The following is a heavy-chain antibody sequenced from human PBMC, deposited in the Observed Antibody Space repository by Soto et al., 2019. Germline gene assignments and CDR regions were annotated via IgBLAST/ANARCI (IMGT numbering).Heavy chain of an antibody. Sequence: RQSPGKGLEWIGYIFYSDNTNYNPSLKSRVTISVDTSKNQFSLKLTSVTAADTAVYFCARGGETYYDFWSGFSPIGYWGQGALVPVSS. V-gene: IGHV4-59*01. CDR3: ARGGETYYDFWSGFSPIGY. J-gene: IGHJ4*02. CDR2: IFYSDNT. D-gene: IGHD3-3*01.